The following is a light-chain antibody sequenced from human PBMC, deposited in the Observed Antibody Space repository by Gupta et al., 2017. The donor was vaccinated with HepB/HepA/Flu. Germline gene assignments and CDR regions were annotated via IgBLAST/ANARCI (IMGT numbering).Light chain of an antibody. Sequence: EIVMTQSPASLSVSPGDRATLSCRASQSISSNLAWYQQKPGQAPRLLIYGASTRATGVPARFSGSGSGREFILTISSLQSEDIAVYYCQQYTNWPRTFGQGTTVEIK. V-gene: IGKV3-15*01. J-gene: IGKJ1*01. CDR2: GAS. CDR3: QQYTNWPRT. CDR1: QSISSN.